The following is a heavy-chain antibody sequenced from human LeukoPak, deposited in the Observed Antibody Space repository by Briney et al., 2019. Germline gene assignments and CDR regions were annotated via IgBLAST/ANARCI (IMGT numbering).Heavy chain of an antibody. V-gene: IGHV1-69*02. CDR2: IIPILGIA. Sequence: ASVKVSCKASGGTFSSYTISWVRQAPGQGLKWMGRIIPILGIANYAQKFQGRVTITADKSTSTAYMELSSLRSEDTAVYYCARQIVGATTPLDYWGQGTLVTVSS. D-gene: IGHD1-26*01. CDR1: GGTFSSYT. CDR3: ARQIVGATTPLDY. J-gene: IGHJ4*02.